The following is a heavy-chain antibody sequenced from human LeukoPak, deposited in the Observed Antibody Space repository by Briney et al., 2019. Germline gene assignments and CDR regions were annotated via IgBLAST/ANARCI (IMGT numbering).Heavy chain of an antibody. CDR1: GSTFTSYG. CDR3: ATGYCSSTNCRIDY. J-gene: IGHJ4*02. Sequence: ASVKSSYKASGSTFTSYGISWVRQAPGQGLEWMGWITVYNGDTNYPQKLQGRVTMTTDTSTSTAYMELRSLRSDDTAVYYCATGYCSSTNCRIDYWGQVTLVSFAS. V-gene: IGHV1-18*01. D-gene: IGHD2-2*03. CDR2: ITVYNGDT.